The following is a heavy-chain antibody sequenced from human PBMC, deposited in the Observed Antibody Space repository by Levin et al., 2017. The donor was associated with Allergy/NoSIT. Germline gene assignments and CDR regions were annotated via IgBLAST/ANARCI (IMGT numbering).Heavy chain of an antibody. Sequence: GGSLRLSCKGSGYSFTSYWIGWVRQMPGKGLEWMGIIYPGDSDTRYSPSFQGQVTISADKSISTAYLQWSSLKASDTAMYYCARSTVTEGSFDYWGQGTLVTVSS. CDR2: IYPGDSDT. CDR3: ARSTVTEGSFDY. V-gene: IGHV5-51*01. J-gene: IGHJ4*02. CDR1: GYSFTSYW. D-gene: IGHD4-17*01.